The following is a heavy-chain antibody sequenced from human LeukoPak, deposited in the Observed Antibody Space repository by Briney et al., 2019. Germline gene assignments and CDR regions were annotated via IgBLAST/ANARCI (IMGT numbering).Heavy chain of an antibody. Sequence: SETLSLTCTVSGGSISTSSYYWGWVRQPPGKGLEWIGSIYSSGSTYYNASLQSRVTISIETSKNQISLRLNSVTAADTAMYYCAKSGGYGLIDYWGQGTLVTVSS. CDR3: AKSGGYGLIDY. CDR2: IYSSGST. D-gene: IGHD1-26*01. J-gene: IGHJ4*02. CDR1: GGSISTSSYY. V-gene: IGHV4-39*01.